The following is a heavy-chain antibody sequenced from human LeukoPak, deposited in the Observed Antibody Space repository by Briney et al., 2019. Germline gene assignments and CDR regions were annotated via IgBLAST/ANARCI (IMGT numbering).Heavy chain of an antibody. V-gene: IGHV3-23*01. J-gene: IGHJ4*02. CDR1: GFTFSSYA. Sequence: GGSLRLSCAASGFTFSSYAMSWVRQAPGKGLEWVSHISNNGVSKSYADSVKGRYTISRDNSKNTLYLQLNSLRAEDTSVYYCAKPHTPYCSGCTCYVFDFWGQGTLVTVSS. CDR2: ISNNGVSK. D-gene: IGHD2-15*01. CDR3: AKPHTPYCSGCTCYVFDF.